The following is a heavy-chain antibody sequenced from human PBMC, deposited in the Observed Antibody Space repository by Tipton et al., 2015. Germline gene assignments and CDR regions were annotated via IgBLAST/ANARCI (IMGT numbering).Heavy chain of an antibody. CDR2: IKRDGSEK. CDR1: GFTFSDYW. CDR3: ARVVTRGSSTYYFEN. D-gene: IGHD2-21*02. Sequence: SLRLSCAASGFTFSDYWMSWVRQAPGKGLEWVASIKRDGSEKYYVDSVKGRFTISRDNAKNSLYLQMNSLRDEDVAVYYCARVVTRGSSTYYFENWGQGNLVTVSS. V-gene: IGHV3-7*01. J-gene: IGHJ4*02.